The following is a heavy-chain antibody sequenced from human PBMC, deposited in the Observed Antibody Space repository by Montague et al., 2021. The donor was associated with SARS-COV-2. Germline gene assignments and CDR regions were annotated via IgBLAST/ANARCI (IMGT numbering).Heavy chain of an antibody. CDR2: INHSGST. J-gene: IGHJ6*02. Sequence: SETLSLTCAVYGGSFSGYYWSWIRQPPGKGLEWIGEINHSGSTNYNPSLKSRVTISVDTSKNQFSLKLSSVTAADTAVYYCARGLGYCSSTSYANPWGYGMDVWGQGTTVTVSS. D-gene: IGHD2-2*01. V-gene: IGHV4-34*01. CDR1: GGSFSGYY. CDR3: ARGLGYCSSTSYANPWGYGMDV.